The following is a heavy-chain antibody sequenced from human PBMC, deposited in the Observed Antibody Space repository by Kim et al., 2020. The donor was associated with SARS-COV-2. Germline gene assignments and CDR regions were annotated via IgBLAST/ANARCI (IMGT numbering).Heavy chain of an antibody. CDR3: ARDPGGVVPDY. J-gene: IGHJ4*02. Sequence: SETLSLTCTVSGGSIISYHWSWIRQPAGKGLEWIGRIYTSGSTNYNPSLKSRVTMSVDTSKNQFSLTLSSMTAADTAMYYCARDPGGVVPDYWGQGTLVTVSS. V-gene: IGHV4-4*07. CDR2: IYTSGST. CDR1: GGSIISYH. D-gene: IGHD3-16*01.